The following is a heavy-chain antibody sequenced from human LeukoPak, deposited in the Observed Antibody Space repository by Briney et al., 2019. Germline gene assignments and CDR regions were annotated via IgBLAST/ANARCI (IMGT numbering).Heavy chain of an antibody. CDR1: GGSISSSSYY. CDR2: IYGSGRT. J-gene: IGHJ2*01. V-gene: IGHV4-61*02. Sequence: SQTLSLTCTVSGGSISSSSYYWSWIRQPAGKGLEWIRRIYGSGRTTYKPSLKSRITISVDTSKNQFSLKLSSVTAADTAVYYCASSVTTSDWYFDLWGRGTLVTVSS. D-gene: IGHD4-17*01. CDR3: ASSVTTSDWYFDL.